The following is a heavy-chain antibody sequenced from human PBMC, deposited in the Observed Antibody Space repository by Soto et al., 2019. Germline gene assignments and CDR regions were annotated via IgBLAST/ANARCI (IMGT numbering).Heavy chain of an antibody. CDR3: ARTLGNYYYYMDV. J-gene: IGHJ6*03. CDR1: GFTFSSYS. CDR2: ISSSSSTI. Sequence: GGSLRLSCAASGFTFSSYSMNWVRQAPGKGLEWVSYISSSSSTIYYADSVKGRFTISRDNAKNSLYLQMNSLRAEDTAVYYCARTLGNYYYYMDVWGKGTTVTVSS. V-gene: IGHV3-48*01. D-gene: IGHD3-16*01.